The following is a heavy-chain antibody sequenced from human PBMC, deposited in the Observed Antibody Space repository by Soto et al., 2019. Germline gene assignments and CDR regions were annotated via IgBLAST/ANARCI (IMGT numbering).Heavy chain of an antibody. Sequence: GGSLRLSCEASGFIFSRYAIHWVRQAPGKGLEWLAVISRDGSNRYYLDSVKGRFTISRDNSKNTLYLQMNSLREDDTALYYCARSRSGAVADSFDFWGQGTLVTVSS. J-gene: IGHJ4*02. CDR1: GFIFSRYA. V-gene: IGHV3-30*04. CDR3: ARSRSGAVADSFDF. CDR2: ISRDGSNR. D-gene: IGHD3-10*01.